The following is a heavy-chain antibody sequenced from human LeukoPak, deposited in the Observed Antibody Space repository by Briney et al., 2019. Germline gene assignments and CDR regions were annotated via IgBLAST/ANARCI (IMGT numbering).Heavy chain of an antibody. CDR1: GFTFSSCS. CDR2: ISSSSSYI. Sequence: GGSLRLSCAASGFTFSSCSMNWVRQAPGKGLEWVSSISSSSSYIYYADSVKGRSTISRDNAKNSLYLQMNSLRAEDTAVYYCARDNCGSGSYFDIWGQGTTVTVSS. V-gene: IGHV3-21*01. D-gene: IGHD3-10*01. CDR3: ARDNCGSGSYFDI. J-gene: IGHJ3*02.